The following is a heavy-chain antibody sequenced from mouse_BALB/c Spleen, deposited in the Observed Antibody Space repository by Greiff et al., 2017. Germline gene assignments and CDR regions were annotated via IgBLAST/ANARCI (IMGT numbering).Heavy chain of an antibody. CDR3: ARSGLRLRLDY. CDR2: INPYNGAT. D-gene: IGHD1-2*01. J-gene: IGHJ2*01. CDR1: GYSFTGYY. V-gene: IGHV1-31*01. Sequence: VQLQQSGPELVKPGASVKISCKASGYSFTGYYMHWVKQSHVKSLEWIGRINPYNGATSYNQNFKDKASLTVDKSSSTAYMELHSLTSEDSAVYYCARSGLRLRLDYWGQGTTLTVSS.